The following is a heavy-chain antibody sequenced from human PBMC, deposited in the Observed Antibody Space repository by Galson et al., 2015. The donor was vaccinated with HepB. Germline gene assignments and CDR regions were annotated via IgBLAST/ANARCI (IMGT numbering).Heavy chain of an antibody. D-gene: IGHD3-22*01. CDR2: IDPSDSYT. J-gene: IGHJ6*02. Sequence: QSGAEVKKPGESLRISCKGSGYIFTSHWISWVRQVPGKGLEWMGRIDPSDSYTDYSPSSQGHVIISVDKAINTAYLQWRSLKASDTAMYYCARNYYYDTNGHFNGMDVWGQGTTVTVSS. CDR1: GYIFTSHW. CDR3: ARNYYYDTNGHFNGMDV. V-gene: IGHV5-10-1*01.